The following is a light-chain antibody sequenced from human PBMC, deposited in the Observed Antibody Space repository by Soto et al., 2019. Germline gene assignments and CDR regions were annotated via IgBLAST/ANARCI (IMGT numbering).Light chain of an antibody. J-gene: IGLJ2*01. CDR2: EVS. CDR3: CSYTSISTSAV. CDR1: SSDVGGYNY. Sequence: QSALTQPASVSGSPGQSITISCTGTSSDVGGYNYVSWYQQQSGKAPKLMIHEVSNRPSGVSNRFSGSKSGNTASLTISGLQTEDEADYYCCSYTSISTSAVFGGGTKLTVL. V-gene: IGLV2-14*01.